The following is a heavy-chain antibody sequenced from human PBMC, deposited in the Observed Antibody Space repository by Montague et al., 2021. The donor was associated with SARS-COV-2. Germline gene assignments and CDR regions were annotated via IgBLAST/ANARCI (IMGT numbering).Heavy chain of an antibody. D-gene: IGHD5-18*01. J-gene: IGHJ4*02. Sequence: SETLSLTCTVTGGPISGSSDYWGWIRQSPGKGLEWIASVDYGGNTYYSPSLKSRLTISVDTSKNQFSLKLNSVTAADTALYYCARREYSYGWGDWGQGTLVTASS. CDR2: VDYGGNT. CDR1: GGPISGSSDY. CDR3: ARREYSYGWGD. V-gene: IGHV4-39*01.